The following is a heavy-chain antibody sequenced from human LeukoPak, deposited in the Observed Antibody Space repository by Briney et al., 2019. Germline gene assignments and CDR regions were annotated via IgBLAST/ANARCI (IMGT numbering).Heavy chain of an antibody. CDR2: INHSGST. D-gene: IGHD2-2*02. J-gene: IGHJ4*02. CDR3: ARERRGVVPAAIFDY. V-gene: IGHV4-34*01. Sequence: PSETLSLTCAVYGGSVSGYYCSWIRQPPGKGLEWIGEINHSGSTNYNPSLKSRVTISVDTSKNQFSLKLSSVTAADTAVYYCARERRGVVPAAIFDYWGQGTLVTVSS. CDR1: GGSVSGYY.